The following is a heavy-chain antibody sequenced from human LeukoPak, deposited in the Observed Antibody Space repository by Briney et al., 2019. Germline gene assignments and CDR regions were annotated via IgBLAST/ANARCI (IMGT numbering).Heavy chain of an antibody. CDR1: EFTFGDYA. CDR3: GRLQRNYYCIDV. D-gene: IGHD6-25*01. CDR2: IRSKTYGGTA. V-gene: IGHV3-49*03. J-gene: IGHJ6*03. Sequence: GGSLRLSCTASEFTFGDYAMSWFRRAPGKGLEWVGFIRSKTYGGTAEYAASVRGRFTISRDDSTGIACLQMNSLKTEDAAVYYCGRLQRNYYCIDVWGKGTTVTVSS.